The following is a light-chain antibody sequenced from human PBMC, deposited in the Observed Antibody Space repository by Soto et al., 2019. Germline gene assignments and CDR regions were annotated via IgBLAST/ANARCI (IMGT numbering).Light chain of an antibody. CDR1: SSNIGAGYD. J-gene: IGLJ1*01. Sequence: QSVLTQPPSVSGAPGQRVTISCTGSSSNIGAGYDVHWYQQLPGTAPKPLIYGNSNRPSGVPDRFSGSKSGTSASLAITGLQAEDEADYYCQSYDSSLSVHYVFGTGTKLTVL. V-gene: IGLV1-40*01. CDR2: GNS. CDR3: QSYDSSLSVHYV.